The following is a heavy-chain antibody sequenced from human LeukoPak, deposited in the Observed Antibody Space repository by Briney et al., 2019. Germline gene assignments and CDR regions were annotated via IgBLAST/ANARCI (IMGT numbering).Heavy chain of an antibody. J-gene: IGHJ2*01. V-gene: IGHV7-4-1*02. D-gene: IGHD5-12*01. CDR2: INTNTGNP. Sequence: GASVKVSCKASGYTFTSYALNWVRQAPGQGLEWMGWINTNTGNPTYAQGFTGRFVFSLDTSVSTAYLQISSLKAEDTAVYYCARDPPPPTTGYWYFDLWGRGTLVTVSS. CDR3: ARDPPPPTTGYWYFDL. CDR1: GYTFTSYA.